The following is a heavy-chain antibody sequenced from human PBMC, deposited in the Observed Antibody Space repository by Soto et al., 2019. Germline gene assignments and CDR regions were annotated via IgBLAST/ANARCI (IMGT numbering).Heavy chain of an antibody. CDR2: ISYDGSNK. Sequence: SLRLSCAASGFTFSSYAMHWVRQAPGKGLEWVAVISYDGSNKYYADSVKGRFTISRDNSKNTLYLQMNSLRAEDTAVYYCARDLTTVVTAFGYWGQGTLVTVSS. D-gene: IGHD4-17*01. V-gene: IGHV3-30-3*01. CDR3: ARDLTTVVTAFGY. CDR1: GFTFSSYA. J-gene: IGHJ4*02.